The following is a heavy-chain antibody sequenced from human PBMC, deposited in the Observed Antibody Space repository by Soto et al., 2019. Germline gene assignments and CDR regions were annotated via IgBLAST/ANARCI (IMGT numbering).Heavy chain of an antibody. CDR2: ISYDGSNK. D-gene: IGHD3-3*01. Sequence: GGSLRLSCAASGFTFSSYGMHWVRQAPGKGLEWVAVISYDGSNKYYADSVKGRFTISRDNSKNTLYLQMNSLRAEDTAVYYCAKAPSVLRFLEFKIYFDYWGQGTLVTVSS. V-gene: IGHV3-30*18. J-gene: IGHJ4*02. CDR1: GFTFSSYG. CDR3: AKAPSVLRFLEFKIYFDY.